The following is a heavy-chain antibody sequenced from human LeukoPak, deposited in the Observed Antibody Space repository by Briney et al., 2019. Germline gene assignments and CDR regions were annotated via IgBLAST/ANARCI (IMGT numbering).Heavy chain of an antibody. CDR3: ARGSEYSSGWYDAFDI. D-gene: IGHD6-19*01. CDR2: IIPIFGTA. V-gene: IGHV1-69*13. Sequence: SVKVSCRASGGTFSSYAISWVRQAPGQGLGWMGGIIPIFGTANYAQKFQGRVTITADESTSTAYMELSSLRSEDTAVYYCARGSEYSSGWYDAFDIWGQGTMVTVSS. J-gene: IGHJ3*02. CDR1: GGTFSSYA.